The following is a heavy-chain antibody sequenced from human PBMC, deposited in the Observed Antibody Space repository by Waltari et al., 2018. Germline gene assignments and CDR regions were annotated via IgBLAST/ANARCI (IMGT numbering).Heavy chain of an antibody. Sequence: QVQLQQWGAGLLKPSETLSLTCAVYGGSFSGSSWSWIRQPPGKGLEWIGEINHSGSTNYNPSLKSRVTISVDTSKNQFSLKLSSVTAADTAVYYCARARPGRGWSYWYFDLWGRGTLVTVSS. CDR1: GGSFSGSS. CDR2: INHSGST. D-gene: IGHD6-19*01. CDR3: ARARPGRGWSYWYFDL. V-gene: IGHV4-34*01. J-gene: IGHJ2*01.